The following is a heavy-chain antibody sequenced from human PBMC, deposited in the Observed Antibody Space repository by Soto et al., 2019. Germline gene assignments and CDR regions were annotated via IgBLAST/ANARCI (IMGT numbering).Heavy chain of an antibody. D-gene: IGHD2-15*01. CDR3: ARGVKGFCSGSSCLPYYYDYYVMDV. J-gene: IGHJ6*02. CDR2: IIPIFATA. V-gene: IGHV1-69*01. Sequence: QVQLVQSGAEVKKPGSSVKVSCKASGGTFSNYAVSWVRQAPGQGLEWMGGIIPIFATAHYAQKFQGRATITADESTSTAYMELSSLRSEDTAVYYCARGVKGFCSGSSCLPYYYDYYVMDVWGQGTTVTVSS. CDR1: GGTFSNYA.